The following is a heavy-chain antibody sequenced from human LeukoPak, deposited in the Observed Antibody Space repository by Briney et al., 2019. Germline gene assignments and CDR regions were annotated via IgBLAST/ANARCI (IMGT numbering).Heavy chain of an antibody. Sequence: GGSLRLSCAASGFTFSSHAMSWVRQAPGKGLEWVSSLSGSGGSTYHTHSVKGRFSIPRDNSKNTLYLQLNSLRAEDTAVYYCAKGGSTSRVTTSRVVFGYYYYMDVWGKGTPVTVSS. CDR1: GFTFSSHA. J-gene: IGHJ6*03. D-gene: IGHD4-17*01. CDR2: LSGSGGST. CDR3: AKGGSTSRVTTSRVVFGYYYYMDV. V-gene: IGHV3-23*01.